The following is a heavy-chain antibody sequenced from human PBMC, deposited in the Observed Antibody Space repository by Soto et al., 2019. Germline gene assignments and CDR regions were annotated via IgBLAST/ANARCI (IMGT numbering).Heavy chain of an antibody. D-gene: IGHD3-22*01. J-gene: IGHJ4*02. Sequence: PGGSLRLSCAASGFTVSNNYMTWVRQAPGKGLEWVAVMWSEGGNKHYADSVKGRFTISRDNSKNTLYLQMNSLRAEDTAVYYCARDPPDDSSGYFSLDYWGQGTLVTVSS. CDR2: MWSEGGNK. V-gene: IGHV3-33*08. CDR1: GFTVSNNY. CDR3: ARDPPDDSSGYFSLDY.